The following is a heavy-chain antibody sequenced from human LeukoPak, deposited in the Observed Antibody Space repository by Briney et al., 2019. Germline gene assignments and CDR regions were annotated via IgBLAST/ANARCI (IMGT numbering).Heavy chain of an antibody. D-gene: IGHD6-19*01. Sequence: PGRSLRLSCAASGFTFSSYAMHWVRQAPGKGLEWVAVISYDGSNKYYADSVKGRFTISRDNSKNTLYLQMNSLRAEDTAVNYCARGTGYSSGWFDYWGQGTPVTVSS. CDR1: GFTFSSYA. V-gene: IGHV3-30-3*01. CDR3: ARGTGYSSGWFDY. CDR2: ISYDGSNK. J-gene: IGHJ4*02.